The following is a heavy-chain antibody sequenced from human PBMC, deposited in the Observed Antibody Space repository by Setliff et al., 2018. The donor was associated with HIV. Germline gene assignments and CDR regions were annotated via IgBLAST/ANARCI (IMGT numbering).Heavy chain of an antibody. CDR3: AKADRGYGRNWFDP. CDR1: GFTFDNYA. D-gene: IGHD4-17*01. V-gene: IGHV3-9*01. CDR2: ISRNSEII. J-gene: IGHJ5*02. Sequence: PGGSLRLSCEGSGFTFDNYAMHWVRQAPGKGLEWVSSISRNSEIIAYADSAKGRFTVSRDNVRNFLYLQMNSLTTEDTAVYYCAKADRGYGRNWFDPWGQGTLVTVSS.